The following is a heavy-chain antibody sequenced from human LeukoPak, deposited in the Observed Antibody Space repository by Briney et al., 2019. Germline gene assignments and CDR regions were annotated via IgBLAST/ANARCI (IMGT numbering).Heavy chain of an antibody. CDR3: AELGITMIGGV. J-gene: IGHJ6*04. Sequence: GGSLRLSCAASGFTCCSYEMHWPRQATGKGLEWVSYISSSGSTIYYADSVKGRFTISRDNAKNSLYLQMNSLRAEDTAVYYCAELGITMIGGVWGKGTTVTISS. V-gene: IGHV3-48*03. D-gene: IGHD3-10*02. CDR2: ISSSGSTI. CDR1: GFTCCSYE.